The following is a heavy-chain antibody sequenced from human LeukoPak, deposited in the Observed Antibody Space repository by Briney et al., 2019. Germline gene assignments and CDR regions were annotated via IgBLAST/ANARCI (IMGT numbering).Heavy chain of an antibody. D-gene: IGHD6-19*01. CDR1: GFTVSSNY. CDR3: ARAPVSRYYYYGMDV. CDR2: IYSGGST. V-gene: IGHV3-53*01. J-gene: IGHJ6*02. Sequence: GGSLRLSCAASGFTVSSNYMSWVGQAPGKGLEWVSVIYSGGSTYYADSVKGRFTISRDNSKNTLYLQMNSLRAEDTAVYYCARAPVSRYYYYGMDVWGQGTTVTVSS.